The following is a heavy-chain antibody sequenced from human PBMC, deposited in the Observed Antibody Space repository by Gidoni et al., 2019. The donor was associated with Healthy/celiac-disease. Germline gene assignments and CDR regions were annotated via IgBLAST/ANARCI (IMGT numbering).Heavy chain of an antibody. CDR2: IYYSGST. V-gene: IGHV4-39*07. Sequence: QLQLPESGPGLVKPSETLSLTCTVSGGSISSSSYYWGWIRQPPGKGREWIGSIYYSGSTYDNPSLKSRVTISVDTSKNQFSLKLSSLTAADTAVDYCTVDPADYWGQGTLVTVSS. J-gene: IGHJ4*02. CDR3: TVDPADY. CDR1: GGSISSSSYY.